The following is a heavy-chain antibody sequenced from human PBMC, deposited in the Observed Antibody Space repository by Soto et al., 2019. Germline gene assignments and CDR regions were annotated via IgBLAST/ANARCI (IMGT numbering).Heavy chain of an antibody. V-gene: IGHV2-5*02. J-gene: IGHJ4*02. CDR3: THCTYDFSSASVYYFDY. D-gene: IGHD3-3*01. Sequence: QITLKESGPTLMKPTQTLTLTCTFSGFSLDTIGVGVGWIRQPPGKALEWLALIYWDDDDRYSPSLKGRLTVTKATSRNQVVLTLANVDPVDTATYYCTHCTYDFSSASVYYFDYWGQGTPVTVSS. CDR2: IYWDDDD. CDR1: GFSLDTIGVG.